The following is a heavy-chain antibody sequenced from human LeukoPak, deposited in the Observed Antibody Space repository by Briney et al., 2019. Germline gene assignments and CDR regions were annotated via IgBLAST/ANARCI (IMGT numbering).Heavy chain of an antibody. CDR3: AKGGGNYASVGFYPYYFDY. D-gene: IGHD3-22*01. CDR2: ISGSGGST. V-gene: IGHV3-23*01. J-gene: IGHJ4*02. Sequence: PGGSLRLSCAASGFTFSTYAMSWVRQAPGKGLERVSVISGSGGSTYYADSVKGRFTISRDNSKNTLYLQMNSLRAEDTAVYYCAKGGGNYASVGFYPYYFDYWGQGTLVTVSS. CDR1: GFTFSTYA.